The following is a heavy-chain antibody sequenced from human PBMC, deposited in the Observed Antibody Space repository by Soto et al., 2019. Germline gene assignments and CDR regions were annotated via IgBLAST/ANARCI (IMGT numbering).Heavy chain of an antibody. D-gene: IGHD2-21*02. CDR1: GDSVSSNSAA. Sequence: PSQTLSLTCVISGDSVSSNSAAWNWIRQSPSRGLEWLGRTYYRTRWYYDYAVSVRSRITVNPDTSKNQFSLQLTSVTPEDTAVYYSAGATAHYYYYMDVWGKGTTVTVSS. CDR3: AGATAHYYYYMDV. V-gene: IGHV6-1*01. J-gene: IGHJ6*03. CDR2: TYYRTRWYY.